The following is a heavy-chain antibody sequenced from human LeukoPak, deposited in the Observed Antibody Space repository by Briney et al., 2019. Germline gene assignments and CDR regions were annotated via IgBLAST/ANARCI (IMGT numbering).Heavy chain of an antibody. D-gene: IGHD1-26*01. J-gene: IGHJ4*02. CDR2: INPNSGGT. CDR1: GYTFTGYY. Sequence: ASVKVSCKASGYTFTGYYMHWVRQAPGQGLEWMGWINPNSGGTNYAQKFQGRVTMTRDTSISTAYMELSRLRSDNTAVYYCARGSDSGSYYPFDYWGQGTLVTVSS. CDR3: ARGSDSGSYYPFDY. V-gene: IGHV1-2*02.